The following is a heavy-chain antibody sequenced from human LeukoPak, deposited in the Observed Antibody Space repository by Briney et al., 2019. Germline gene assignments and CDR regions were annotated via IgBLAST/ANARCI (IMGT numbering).Heavy chain of an antibody. V-gene: IGHV1-2*02. J-gene: IGHJ4*02. CDR3: ARQVVSGACGVDY. Sequence: ASVKVSCKASGYTFSDYYINWVRQAPGQGLEWMGWIHPNTGGTDYAQKFQGRVTMTRGTSISTAYMELSRLRSDDTAVYYCARQVVSGACGVDYWGQGTLVAVSS. CDR1: GYTFSDYY. D-gene: IGHD2-15*01. CDR2: IHPNTGGT.